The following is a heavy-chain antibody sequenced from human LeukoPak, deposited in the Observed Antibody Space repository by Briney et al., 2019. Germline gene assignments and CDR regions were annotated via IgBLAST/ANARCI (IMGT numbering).Heavy chain of an antibody. Sequence: PGGSLRLSCAASGFTFSSYWMHWVRQAPGKGRVWVSHINSDGSSTSHADSVKGRFTISRDNAKNSLYLQMNSLRAEDTAVYYCARGYSSSLWGQGTLVTVSS. CDR2: INSDGSST. CDR3: ARGYSSSL. D-gene: IGHD6-13*01. CDR1: GFTFSSYW. J-gene: IGHJ4*02. V-gene: IGHV3-74*01.